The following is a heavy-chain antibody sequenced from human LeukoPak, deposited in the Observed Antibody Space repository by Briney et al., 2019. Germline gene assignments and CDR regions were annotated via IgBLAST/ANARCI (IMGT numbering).Heavy chain of an antibody. V-gene: IGHV4-59*08. D-gene: IGHD1-26*01. CDR1: GGSISSYY. J-gene: IGHJ3*02. Sequence: SETLSLTCTVSGGSISSYYWSWIRQPPGKGLEWIGYIYYSGSTNYNPSLKSRVTISVDTSKNQFSLKLSSETAADTAVYYCARRVIVGATRGAFDIWGQGTMVTVSS. CDR2: IYYSGST. CDR3: ARRVIVGATRGAFDI.